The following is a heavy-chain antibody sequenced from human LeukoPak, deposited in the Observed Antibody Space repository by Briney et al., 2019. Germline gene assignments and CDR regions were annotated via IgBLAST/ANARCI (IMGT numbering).Heavy chain of an antibody. V-gene: IGHV3-53*01. CDR2: ISSGGHNT. Sequence: PGGSLRLSCAASGLTVSSSYMSWVRQAPGKGLEWVSHISSGGHNTYYADSVRGRFTISRDNSKSTLFLQMNTLRADDTAVYYCAKGYSSGWYDFDCWGPGTLVTVSS. J-gene: IGHJ4*02. CDR3: AKGYSSGWYDFDC. CDR1: GLTVSSSY. D-gene: IGHD6-19*01.